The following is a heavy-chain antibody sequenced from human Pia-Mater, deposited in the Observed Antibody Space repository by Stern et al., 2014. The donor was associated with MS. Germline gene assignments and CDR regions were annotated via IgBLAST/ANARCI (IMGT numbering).Heavy chain of an antibody. Sequence: VHLVESGSEMRKPGASVKISCKASGYSFNRYAMEWVRQAPGLGLEWLGWINPNTGNPTYAQGFTGRLVFSLDTSVNTAYLQISSLKAEDTAVYYCARPITGADHAFDYWGQGTLVTVSS. V-gene: IGHV7-4-1*02. CDR2: INPNTGNP. J-gene: IGHJ4*02. D-gene: IGHD6-19*01. CDR3: ARPITGADHAFDY. CDR1: GYSFNRYA.